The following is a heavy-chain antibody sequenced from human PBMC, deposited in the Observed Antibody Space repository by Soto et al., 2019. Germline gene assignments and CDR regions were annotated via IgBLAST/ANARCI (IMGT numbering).Heavy chain of an antibody. D-gene: IGHD3-10*01. J-gene: IGHJ6*02. V-gene: IGHV4-34*01. Sequence: WETLSLTCAVYGGSFSGYYWSWIRQPPGKGLEWIGEINHSGSTNYNPSLKSRVTISVDTSKNQFSLKLSSVTAADTAVYYCARGRNYYGSGSYSPYYYYGMHVSGPGAPVTVYS. CDR3: ARGRNYYGSGSYSPYYYYGMHV. CDR1: GGSFSGYY. CDR2: INHSGST.